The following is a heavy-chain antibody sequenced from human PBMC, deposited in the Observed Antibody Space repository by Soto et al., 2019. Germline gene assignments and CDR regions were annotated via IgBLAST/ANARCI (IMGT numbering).Heavy chain of an antibody. V-gene: IGHV4-30-4*01. CDR3: ARATESSSTNDAFDI. CDR1: GGSISRGDYY. J-gene: IGHJ3*02. Sequence: PSETLSLTCTVSGGSISRGDYYWSWIRQPPGKGLEWIGYIYYSGSTYYNPSLKSRVTISVDTSKNQFSLKLSSVTAADTAVYYCARATESSSTNDAFDIWGQGTMVTVSS. CDR2: IYYSGST. D-gene: IGHD6-6*01.